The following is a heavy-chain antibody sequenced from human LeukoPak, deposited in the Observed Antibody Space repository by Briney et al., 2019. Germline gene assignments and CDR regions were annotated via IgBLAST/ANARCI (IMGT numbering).Heavy chain of an antibody. CDR3: ARVYDSSGYHPDY. CDR1: GGTFSSYA. Sequence: ASVKVSCKASGGTFSSYAINWVRQATGQGLEWMGWMNPNSGNTGYAQKFQGRVTMTRNTSISTAYMELSSLRSEDTAVYYCARVYDSSGYHPDYWGQGTLVTVSS. V-gene: IGHV1-8*02. J-gene: IGHJ4*02. D-gene: IGHD3-22*01. CDR2: MNPNSGNT.